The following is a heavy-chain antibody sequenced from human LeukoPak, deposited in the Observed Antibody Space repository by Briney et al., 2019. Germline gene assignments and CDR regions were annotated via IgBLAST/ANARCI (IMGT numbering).Heavy chain of an antibody. D-gene: IGHD6-19*01. CDR1: GYTFTGYY. V-gene: IGHV1-2*02. CDR3: ASGAGYSSGWTKYNWFDP. CDR2: INPNSGGT. Sequence: ASVKVSCKASGYTFTGYYMHWVRQAPGQGLEWMGWINPNSGGTNYAQKFQGRVTMTRDTSISTAYMELSRLRSDDTAVYYCASGAGYSSGWTKYNWFDPWGQGTLVTVSS. J-gene: IGHJ5*02.